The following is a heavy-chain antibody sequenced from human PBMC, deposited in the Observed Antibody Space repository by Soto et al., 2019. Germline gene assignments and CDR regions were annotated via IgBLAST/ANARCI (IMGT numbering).Heavy chain of an antibody. J-gene: IGHJ6*02. D-gene: IGHD6-6*01. V-gene: IGHV3-30-3*01. Sequence: QVQLVESGGGVVQPGRSLRLSCAASGFTFRDYAMHWVRQAPGKGLEWVTLISSDATNKYLADSVKGRFTISRDNSRNAVYLQMNSQRVEDTGLYYCARQGMAARKYYSTYLEVWGQGTTVIV. CDR2: ISSDATNK. CDR1: GFTFRDYA. CDR3: ARQGMAARKYYSTYLEV.